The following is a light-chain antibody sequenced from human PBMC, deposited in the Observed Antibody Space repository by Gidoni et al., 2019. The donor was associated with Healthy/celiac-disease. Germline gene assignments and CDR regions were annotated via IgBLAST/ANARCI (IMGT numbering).Light chain of an antibody. V-gene: IGKV2-28*01. J-gene: IGKJ2*01. Sequence: DIVLTQSPLSLPVTPGEPACISCRSSQCLLPSNGYNYLEWYLQKTGQSPQLLIYLGSNRSSGVPDRFSGSGSGSDFTLKISRVEAEDVGVYYCMQALQGYTFGQGTKVEIK. CDR2: LGS. CDR3: MQALQGYT. CDR1: QCLLPSNGYNY.